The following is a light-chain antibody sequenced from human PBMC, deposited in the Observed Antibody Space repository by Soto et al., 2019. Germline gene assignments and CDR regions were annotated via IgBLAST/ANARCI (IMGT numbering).Light chain of an antibody. Sequence: DIQMTQSPSSLSASVGDRVTITCRASQSISSNLNWYQQKPGKAPKLLIYAASHLQSGVPSRFSGSGSGTDFTLTINSLQPEDFATYYCQQSYNTLWTFGQGTKVEIK. CDR2: AAS. V-gene: IGKV1-39*01. J-gene: IGKJ1*01. CDR3: QQSYNTLWT. CDR1: QSISSN.